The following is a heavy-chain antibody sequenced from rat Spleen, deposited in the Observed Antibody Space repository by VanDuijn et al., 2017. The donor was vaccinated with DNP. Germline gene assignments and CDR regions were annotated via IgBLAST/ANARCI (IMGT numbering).Heavy chain of an antibody. D-gene: IGHD1-11*01. CDR2: VNYDGDKF. Sequence: EVHLVESGGGLVQPGGSLKLSCAASGFIFTDSYMAWVRQAPTKGLEWVASVNYDGDKFFYRDSVKGRFTISRDNAKSSLHLQMDSLRSEDTATYYCSTGGTEFGYWGQGVMFTVSS. CDR3: STGGTEFGY. V-gene: IGHV5-20*01. J-gene: IGHJ2*01. CDR1: GFIFTDSY.